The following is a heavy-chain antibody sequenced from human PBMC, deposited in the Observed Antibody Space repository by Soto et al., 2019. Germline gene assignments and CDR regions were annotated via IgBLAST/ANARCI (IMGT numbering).Heavy chain of an antibody. D-gene: IGHD6-13*01. CDR1: GGSISSYY. CDR2: IYYSGST. V-gene: IGHV4-59*01. J-gene: IGHJ6*02. CDR3: ARDSSSWYLLLPGRHGMDV. Sequence: QVQLQESGPGLVKPSETLSLTCTVSGGSISSYYWSWIRQPPGKGLEWIGYIYYSGSTNYNPSLKRRVTISVDTSKNQFSLKLSSVTAADTAVYYCARDSSSWYLLLPGRHGMDVWGQGTTVTVSS.